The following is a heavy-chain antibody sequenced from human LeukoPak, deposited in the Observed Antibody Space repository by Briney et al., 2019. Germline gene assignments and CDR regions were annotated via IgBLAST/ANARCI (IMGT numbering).Heavy chain of an antibody. CDR3: AGGHDYGDYVNAFHL. Sequence: GESLKISCKASGFRFTGYCIGWVRQVPGKGLEWMGILYPDESNAIYSPSFQGQVTMSVDKSIDTAYLQWSSLKASDTAMYYCAGGHDYGDYVNAFHLWGQGTLVPVSS. J-gene: IGHJ3*01. V-gene: IGHV5-51*01. D-gene: IGHD4-17*01. CDR1: GFRFTGYC. CDR2: LYPDESNA.